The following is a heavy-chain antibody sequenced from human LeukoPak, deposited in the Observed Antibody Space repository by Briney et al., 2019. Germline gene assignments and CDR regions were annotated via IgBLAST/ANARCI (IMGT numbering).Heavy chain of an antibody. CDR2: INHSGST. CDR1: GVPFSGYY. Sequence: PSETLSPTCAVYGVPFSGYYWSWLRQPPGKGLEWIGEINHSGSTNYNPSLKSRVTISVDTSKNQFSLKLSSVTAADTAVYYCARGDDYGDNWFDPWGQGTLVTVSS. CDR3: ARGDDYGDNWFDP. D-gene: IGHD4-17*01. V-gene: IGHV4-34*01. J-gene: IGHJ5*02.